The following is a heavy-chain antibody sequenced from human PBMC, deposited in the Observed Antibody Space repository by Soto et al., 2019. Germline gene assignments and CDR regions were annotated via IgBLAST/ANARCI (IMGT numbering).Heavy chain of an antibody. V-gene: IGHV1-2*02. CDR2: INTNSGMT. CDR1: GYTFTTYY. Sequence: ASVKGSCKASGYTFTTYYLHWVRQALGQDLEWMGSINTNSGMTTSAKKFQGRATMTRETYITTAYMELSRLNSDETAVYYCARTEMTTLTNFAYWAQGTQVTVSS. CDR3: ARTEMTTLTNFAY. D-gene: IGHD4-17*01. J-gene: IGHJ4*02.